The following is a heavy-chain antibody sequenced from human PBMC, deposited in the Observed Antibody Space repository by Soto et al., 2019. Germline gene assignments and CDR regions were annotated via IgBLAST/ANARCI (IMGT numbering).Heavy chain of an antibody. J-gene: IGHJ4*02. Sequence: QVQLQESGPGLVRPSETLSLTCTVSGGSISGYYWSWIRQPPGKGLEWIGYIYYSGTTSYNPSLTSLFTMSVDTSKNQFSLKVNSVTAADTAVYYCARESYYGSGATVVAYWGQGTLVTVSS. CDR3: ARESYYGSGATVVAY. D-gene: IGHD3-10*01. V-gene: IGHV4-59*01. CDR2: IYYSGTT. CDR1: GGSISGYY.